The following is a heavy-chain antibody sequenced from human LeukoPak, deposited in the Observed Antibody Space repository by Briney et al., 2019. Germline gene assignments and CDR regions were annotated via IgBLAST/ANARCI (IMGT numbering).Heavy chain of an antibody. V-gene: IGHV3-30-3*01. CDR1: GFTFSSYA. J-gene: IGHJ5*02. D-gene: IGHD6-19*01. Sequence: GGSLRLSCAASGFTFSSYAMHWVRQAPGKGLEWVAVISYDGSNKYYADSVKGRFTISRDNSKNTLYLQMNSLIAEDTAVYYCARANEVAGRGVGWFDPWGQGTLVTVSS. CDR2: ISYDGSNK. CDR3: ARANEVAGRGVGWFDP.